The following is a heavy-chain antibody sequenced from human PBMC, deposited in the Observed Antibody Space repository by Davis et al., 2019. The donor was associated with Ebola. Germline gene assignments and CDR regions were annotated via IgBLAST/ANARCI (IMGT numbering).Heavy chain of an antibody. V-gene: IGHV4-34*01. CDR1: GGSFSGYY. J-gene: IGHJ6*03. CDR3: ARAYYGSGSYRGYYYYYMDV. Sequence: PSETLSLTCAVYGGSFSGYYWSWIRQPPGKGLEWIGEINHSGSTNYNPSLKSRVTISVDTSKNQFFLKLSSVTAADTAVYYCARAYYGSGSYRGYYYYYMDVWGKGTTVTVSS. CDR2: INHSGST. D-gene: IGHD3-10*01.